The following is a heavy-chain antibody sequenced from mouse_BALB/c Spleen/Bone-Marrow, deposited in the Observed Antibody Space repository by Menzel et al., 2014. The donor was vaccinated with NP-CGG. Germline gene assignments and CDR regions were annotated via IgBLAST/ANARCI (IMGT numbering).Heavy chain of an antibody. V-gene: IGHV5-6-3*01. Sequence: EVQLVESGGGLVQPGGSLKLSCAASGFTFSSYGMSWVRQTPDKRLELVASINSNGGSTYYPDSVKGRFTISRDNAKXTLSLQKNCVKSEDTAVYYCTRGNYGNYGVYCDYWGQGTTLTVSS. D-gene: IGHD2-1*01. CDR2: INSNGGST. CDR1: GFTFSSYG. J-gene: IGHJ2*01. CDR3: TRGNYGNYGVYCDY.